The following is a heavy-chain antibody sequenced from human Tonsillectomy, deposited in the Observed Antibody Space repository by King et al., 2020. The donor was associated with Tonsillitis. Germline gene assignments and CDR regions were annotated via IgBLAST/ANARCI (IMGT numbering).Heavy chain of an antibody. CDR2: ISWYSGSI. V-gene: IGHV3-9*01. CDR3: AKDRTVLPESGMDV. J-gene: IGHJ6*02. D-gene: IGHD2-2*01. Sequence: QLVQSGGGLVHPGRSLRLSCAASGFTFDDYGMHWVRQAPGKGLEWVSGISWYSGSIGYADSVKGRFTISRDNAKNFLYLQMNSLRAEDTALYYCAKDRTVLPESGMDVWGQGTTVTVSS. CDR1: GFTFDDYG.